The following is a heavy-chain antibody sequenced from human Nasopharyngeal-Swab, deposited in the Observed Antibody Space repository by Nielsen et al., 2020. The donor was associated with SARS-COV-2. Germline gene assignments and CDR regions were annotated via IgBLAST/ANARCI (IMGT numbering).Heavy chain of an antibody. D-gene: IGHD1-1*01. Sequence: VRQMPGKGLEWMGFIHQSGSTTYSPSLKSRLTMSVDTSKNQFSLKLSSVTAADTAVYYCARDIGTPAYPRYYYYGMDVWGQGTTVTVSS. CDR2: IHQSGST. V-gene: IGHV4-31*02. CDR3: ARDIGTPAYPRYYYYGMDV. J-gene: IGHJ6*02.